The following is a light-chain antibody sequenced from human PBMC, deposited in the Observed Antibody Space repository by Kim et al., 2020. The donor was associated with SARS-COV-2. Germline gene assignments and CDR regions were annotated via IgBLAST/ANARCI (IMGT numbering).Light chain of an antibody. CDR1: QDISNY. CDR2: DAS. CDR3: QQYGNLPLT. Sequence: DIQMTQSPSSLSASVGDRVTITCQASQDISNYLHWYQQKPGKAPKLLIYDASNLETGVPSRFSGSGSGTEFTFTISSLQPEDIATYYCQQYGNLPLTFGRGTKVDIK. V-gene: IGKV1-33*01. J-gene: IGKJ4*01.